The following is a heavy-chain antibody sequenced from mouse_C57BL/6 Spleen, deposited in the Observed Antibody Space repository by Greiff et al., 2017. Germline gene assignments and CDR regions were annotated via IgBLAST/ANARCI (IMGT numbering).Heavy chain of an antibody. V-gene: IGHV5-4*01. D-gene: IGHD1-1*01. CDR1: GFTFSSYA. CDR2: ISDGGSYT. Sequence: EVNLVESGGGLVKPGGSLKLSCAASGFTFSSYAMSWVRQTPEKRLEWVATISDGGSYTYYPDNVKGRFTISRDNAKNNPYLQMSHLKSEDTAMYYCAREGDYGSSPYYFDYWGQGTTLTVSS. CDR3: AREGDYGSSPYYFDY. J-gene: IGHJ2*01.